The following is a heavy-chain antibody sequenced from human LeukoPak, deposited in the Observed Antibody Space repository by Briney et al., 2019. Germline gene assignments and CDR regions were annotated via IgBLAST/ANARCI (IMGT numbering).Heavy chain of an antibody. J-gene: IGHJ4*02. V-gene: IGHV1-2*02. CDR2: INPNSGAT. CDR3: ARVKKLMPEFEF. D-gene: IGHD2-2*01. Sequence: ASVKVSCKSSGYXFIDYYMHWVRQAPGQGLEWMGWINPNSGATKYAQKFQGRVSMTRDTSINTAYMDLTNLRSDGTAIFYCARVKKLMPEFEFWGQGTLVTVSS. CDR1: GYXFIDYY.